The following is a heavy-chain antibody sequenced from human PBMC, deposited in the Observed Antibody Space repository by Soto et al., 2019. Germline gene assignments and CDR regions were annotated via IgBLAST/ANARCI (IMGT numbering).Heavy chain of an antibody. Sequence: GGSLRLSCAASGFTFSSYGMHWVRQAPGKGLEWVAVIWYDGSNKYYADSVKGRFTISRDNSKNTLYLQMNSLRAEDTAVYYCASLGYCSGGSCQAIIWGQGTLVTVSS. V-gene: IGHV3-33*01. D-gene: IGHD2-15*01. CDR1: GFTFSSYG. CDR2: IWYDGSNK. CDR3: ASLGYCSGGSCQAII. J-gene: IGHJ1*01.